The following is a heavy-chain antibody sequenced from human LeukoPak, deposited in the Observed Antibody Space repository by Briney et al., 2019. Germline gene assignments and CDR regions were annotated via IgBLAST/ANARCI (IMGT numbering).Heavy chain of an antibody. V-gene: IGHV1-18*01. Sequence: ASVKVSCKASGYTFTGYGISWVRQAPGQGLEWMGWISAYNGNTNYAQKLQGRVTMTTDTSTSTAYMELRSLRSDDTAVYYCARLGQWPVRGVFDYWGQGTLVTVSS. CDR1: GYTFTGYG. D-gene: IGHD6-19*01. CDR3: ARLGQWPVRGVFDY. J-gene: IGHJ4*02. CDR2: ISAYNGNT.